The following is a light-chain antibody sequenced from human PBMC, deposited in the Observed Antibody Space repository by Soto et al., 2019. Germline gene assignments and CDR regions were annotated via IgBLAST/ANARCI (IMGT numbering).Light chain of an antibody. CDR2: EVS. CDR1: SSDVGGYNY. CDR3: SSYTSSSPQHFHWV. V-gene: IGLV2-14*01. J-gene: IGLJ3*02. Sequence: QSALTQPASVSGSPGQSITISCTGTSSDVGGYNYVSWYQQHPGKAPKLMIYEVSNRPSGVSNRFSGSKSGNTASLTISGLQAEDEADYYCSSYTSSSPQHFHWVFGGGTKLTVL.